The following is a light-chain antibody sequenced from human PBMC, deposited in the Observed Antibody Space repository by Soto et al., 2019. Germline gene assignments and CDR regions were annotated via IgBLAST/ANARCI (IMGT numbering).Light chain of an antibody. CDR1: SSDVGGYNY. Sequence: QSALTQPASVSGSPGQSITISCTGTSSDVGGYNYVSWYQQHPGKAPKLMIYEVSNRPSGVSNRFSGSKSGNTASLTISWLQAEDEADYYCSSYTSSSTLPYVFGTGTKVTVL. CDR2: EVS. V-gene: IGLV2-14*01. CDR3: SSYTSSSTLPYV. J-gene: IGLJ1*01.